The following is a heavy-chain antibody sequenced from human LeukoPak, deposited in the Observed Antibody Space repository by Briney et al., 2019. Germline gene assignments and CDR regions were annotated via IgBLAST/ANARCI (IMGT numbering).Heavy chain of an antibody. Sequence: KLGESLKISCKGSGYSFPTYWIAWVRQMPGKDLEWMGIIYPDESNIRYSPSFQGQVTISADKSISTAYLQWSSLKASDTAMYYCARPPSRGYSSSFEYWGQGTLVTVSS. V-gene: IGHV5-51*01. D-gene: IGHD2-2*03. CDR3: ARPPSRGYSSSFEY. CDR1: GYSFPTYW. J-gene: IGHJ4*02. CDR2: IYPDESNI.